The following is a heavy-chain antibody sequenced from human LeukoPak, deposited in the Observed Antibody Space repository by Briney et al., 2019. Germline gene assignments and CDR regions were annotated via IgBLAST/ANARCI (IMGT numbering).Heavy chain of an antibody. J-gene: IGHJ3*02. CDR3: ARPYYYDSSGYYDDAFDI. CDR2: IRYDGSNK. D-gene: IGHD3-22*01. CDR1: GFTFSSYG. Sequence: PGGSLRLSCAASGFTFSSYGMHWVRQAPGKGLEWVAFIRYDGSNKYYADSVKGRFTISRDNSKNTLYLQMNSLRAEDTAVYYCARPYYYDSSGYYDDAFDIWGQGTMVTVSS. V-gene: IGHV3-30*02.